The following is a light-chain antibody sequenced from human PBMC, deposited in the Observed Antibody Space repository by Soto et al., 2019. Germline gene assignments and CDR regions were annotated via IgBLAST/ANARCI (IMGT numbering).Light chain of an antibody. CDR3: QKRSNWPPIT. CDR1: QSLRSS. J-gene: IGKJ5*01. V-gene: IGKV3-11*01. Sequence: VTQSPDALSVSLGDRATLSCRASQSLRSSLAWYQQKPGQAPRLLIYDASNRATGIPDRFSGSGSGTDFTLTISSLEPEDFAVYYCQKRSNWPPITFGQGTRLDIK. CDR2: DAS.